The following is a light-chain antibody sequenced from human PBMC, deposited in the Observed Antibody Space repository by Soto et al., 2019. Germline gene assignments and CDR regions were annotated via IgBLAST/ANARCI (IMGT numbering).Light chain of an antibody. J-gene: IGLJ2*01. Sequence: QSALTQPASVSGSPGQSITISCTGTTSDVGGYNYVSWYQQHPGKAPKLMIYDVSNWPSGVSNRFSGSKSGNTASLTISGLQAEVEADYYGSSYSSSSFVLFGGGTKLTVL. CDR3: SSYSSSSFVL. CDR2: DVS. CDR1: TSDVGGYNY. V-gene: IGLV2-14*01.